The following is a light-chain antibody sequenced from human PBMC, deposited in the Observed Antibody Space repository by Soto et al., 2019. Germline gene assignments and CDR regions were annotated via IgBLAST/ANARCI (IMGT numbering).Light chain of an antibody. V-gene: IGLV2-23*01. CDR3: GSYAGSSTLV. Sequence: QSGLTQPASVSGSPGQSITISCTGTSSDVGSYNLVSWYQQHPGKAPKLMIYEGSKRPSGVSNRFSGSKSGNTASLTSSGLQAEDEADYDCGSYAGSSTLVFGGGTKLTVL. CDR1: SSDVGSYNL. CDR2: EGS. J-gene: IGLJ3*02.